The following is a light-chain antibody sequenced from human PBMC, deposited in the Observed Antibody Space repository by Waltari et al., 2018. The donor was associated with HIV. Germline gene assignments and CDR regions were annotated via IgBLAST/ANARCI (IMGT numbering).Light chain of an antibody. CDR2: EVN. CDR1: SSDIGYYDS. V-gene: IGLV2-14*01. CDR3: SSHTTSSTLDV. Sequence: QSALTQPASVSGSPAQSITISCTGTSSDIGYYDSVSWYQQHPGKAPKLMIYEVNNRPSGISIRFSCSKSGNTASLTISGLQAEDEADYYCSSHTTSSTLDVFGTGTKVTVL. J-gene: IGLJ1*01.